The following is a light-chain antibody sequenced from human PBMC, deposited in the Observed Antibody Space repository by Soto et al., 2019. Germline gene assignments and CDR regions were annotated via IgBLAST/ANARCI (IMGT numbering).Light chain of an antibody. V-gene: IGLV2-14*01. CDR2: EVT. J-gene: IGLJ2*01. CDR1: TSDVGRYKF. CDR3: GSSTDTDTLVI. Sequence: QSALTQPPSASGSPGQSVTISCTGTTSDVGRYKFVSWYQHHPGKAPKLLIFEVTNRPSGVSSRFSGSKSGNTASLTISGLQTEDEATYYCGSSTDTDTLVIFGGGTKLTVL.